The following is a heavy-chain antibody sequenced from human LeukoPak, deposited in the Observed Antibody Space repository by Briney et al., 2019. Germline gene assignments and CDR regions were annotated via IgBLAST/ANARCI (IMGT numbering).Heavy chain of an antibody. Sequence: PSETLSLTCAVYGGSFSGYYWSWIRQPPGKGLEWIGEINHSGSTNYNPSLKSRVTISVDTSKNQFSLKLSSVTAADTAVYYCARGFGRIAAAKRRHYYFDYWGQGTLVTVSS. V-gene: IGHV4-34*01. CDR3: ARGFGRIAAAKRRHYYFDY. CDR1: GGSFSGYY. CDR2: INHSGST. J-gene: IGHJ4*02. D-gene: IGHD6-13*01.